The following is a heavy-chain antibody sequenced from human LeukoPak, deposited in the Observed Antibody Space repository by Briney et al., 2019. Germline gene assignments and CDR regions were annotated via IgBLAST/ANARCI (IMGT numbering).Heavy chain of an antibody. CDR2: ITSSSTYI. CDR1: GFTFSTYN. D-gene: IGHD3-10*01. Sequence: PGGSLRLSCAASGFTFSTYNMNWVRQAPGKGLEWVSSITSSSTYIYYADSVKGRFTISRDNPKNSLYLQMNSLRAEDTAVYYCARYFSGSSFNHYMDVWGIGTTVTVSS. CDR3: ARYFSGSSFNHYMDV. V-gene: IGHV3-21*01. J-gene: IGHJ6*03.